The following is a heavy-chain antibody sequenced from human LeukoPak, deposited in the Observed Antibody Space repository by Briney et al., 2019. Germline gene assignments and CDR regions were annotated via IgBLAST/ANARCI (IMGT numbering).Heavy chain of an antibody. Sequence: PSETLSLTCAISGYSISSGYYWAWIRPPPGKGLEWVGSIYHSGSTYYNPSLRRRVTISVDTSKNHFSLMLTSVTAADTAVYYCARSPTIYYDSSGYITPDYFDCWGQGTLVTVSS. J-gene: IGHJ4*02. D-gene: IGHD3-22*01. CDR3: ARSPTIYYDSSGYITPDYFDC. CDR1: GYSISSGYY. V-gene: IGHV4-38-2*01. CDR2: IYHSGST.